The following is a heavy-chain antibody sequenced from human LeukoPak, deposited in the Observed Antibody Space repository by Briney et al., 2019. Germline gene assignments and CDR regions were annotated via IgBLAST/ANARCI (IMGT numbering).Heavy chain of an antibody. V-gene: IGHV1-24*01. CDR2: FDPEDGET. D-gene: IGHD1-26*01. CDR3: ATEIVSGSSYAFDY. J-gene: IGHJ4*02. Sequence: ASVKVSCKVSGYTLTELSMHWVRQAPGKGLEGMGGFDPEDGETIYAQKFQGRVTMTEDTSTDTAYMELSSLRSEDTAVYYCATEIVSGSSYAFDYWGQGTLVTVSS. CDR1: GYTLTELS.